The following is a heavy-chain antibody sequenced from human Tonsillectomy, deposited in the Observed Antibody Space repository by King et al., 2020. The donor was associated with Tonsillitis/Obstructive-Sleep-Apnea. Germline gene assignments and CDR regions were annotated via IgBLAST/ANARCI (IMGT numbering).Heavy chain of an antibody. V-gene: IGHV3-48*02. CDR1: GFTFSSYS. J-gene: IGHJ4*02. D-gene: IGHD3-10*01. Sequence: VQLVESGGGLVQPGGSLRVSCAASGFTFSSYSMNWVRQAPGKGLEWVSYISTSSSTIFYADSVKGRFTISRDNAKNSLFLQMYSLRDEDTAVYYCARLGVQGVVTDYWGPGTLVSVSS. CDR2: ISTSSSTI. CDR3: ARLGVQGVVTDY.